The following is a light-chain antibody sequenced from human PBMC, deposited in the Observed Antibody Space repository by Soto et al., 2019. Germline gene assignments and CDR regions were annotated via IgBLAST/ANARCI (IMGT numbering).Light chain of an antibody. CDR3: ASYARGSTLVV. CDR2: VVS. Sequence: QSALAQPASVSGSPGQSITISCTGTSNDIGLYNYDSWYQQHPGKAPKLIIYVVSSRPSGISNRFSASKSGNTASLTISGLQAEDEADYYCASYARGSTLVVFGGGTKLTVL. J-gene: IGLJ2*01. CDR1: SNDIGLYNY. V-gene: IGLV2-14*01.